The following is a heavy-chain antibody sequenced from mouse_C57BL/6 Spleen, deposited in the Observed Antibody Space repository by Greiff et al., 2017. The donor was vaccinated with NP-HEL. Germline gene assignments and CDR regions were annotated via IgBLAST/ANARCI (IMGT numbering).Heavy chain of an antibody. CDR1: GYTFTDHT. CDR3: ARWNYDYDGVYYFDY. CDR2: IYPRDGST. Sequence: QVQLQQSDAELVKPGASVKISCKVSGYTFTDHTIHWMKQRPEQGLEWIGYIYPRDGSTKYNEKFKGKATLTADKSSSTAYMQLNSLTSEDSAVYFCARWNYDYDGVYYFDYWGQGTTLTVSS. V-gene: IGHV1-78*01. D-gene: IGHD2-4*01. J-gene: IGHJ2*01.